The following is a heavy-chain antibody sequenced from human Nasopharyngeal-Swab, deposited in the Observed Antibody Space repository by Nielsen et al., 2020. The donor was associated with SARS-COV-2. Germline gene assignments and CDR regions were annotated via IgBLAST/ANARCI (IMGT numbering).Heavy chain of an antibody. J-gene: IGHJ3*02. CDR2: ISNDGSRK. V-gene: IGHV3-30-3*01. CDR1: GFTFSSYA. Sequence: GGSLRLSCAASGFTFSSYAMHWVSQAPGQGLEWVAFISNDGSRKYYVDSVKGRFTVSRDNFQNTLYLHMNSLRADDMAIYYCARDRGSGSRTDDAFDIWGQGTMVTVSS. D-gene: IGHD1-26*01. CDR3: ARDRGSGSRTDDAFDI.